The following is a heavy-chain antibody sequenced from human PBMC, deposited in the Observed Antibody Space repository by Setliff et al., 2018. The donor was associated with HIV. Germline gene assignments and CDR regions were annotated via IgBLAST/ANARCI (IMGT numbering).Heavy chain of an antibody. CDR2: IKQDGSET. Sequence: GGSLRLSCTASESTFSSYWMHWVRQAPGKGLEWVANIKQDGSETYYLDSVRGRFTISRDNAKGALYLQMNSLRAEDTAMYYCVRSGIILGITPWYWGQGTLVTVSS. J-gene: IGHJ4*02. CDR3: VRSGIILGITPWY. V-gene: IGHV3-7*01. D-gene: IGHD3-22*01. CDR1: ESTFSSYW.